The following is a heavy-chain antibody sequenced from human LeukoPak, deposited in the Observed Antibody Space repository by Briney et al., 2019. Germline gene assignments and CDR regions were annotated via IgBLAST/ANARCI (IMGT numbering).Heavy chain of an antibody. CDR3: ARASTCSSTSCYSRNYMDV. CDR1: GGTFSSYA. CDR2: IIPIFGTA. Sequence: SVKVSCKASGGTFSSYAISWVRQAPGQGLEWMGGIIPIFGTANYAQKFQGRVTITADESTSTAYMELSSLRSEDTAVYYCARASTCSSTSCYSRNYMDVWGKGTTVTVSS. V-gene: IGHV1-69*13. D-gene: IGHD2-2*02. J-gene: IGHJ6*03.